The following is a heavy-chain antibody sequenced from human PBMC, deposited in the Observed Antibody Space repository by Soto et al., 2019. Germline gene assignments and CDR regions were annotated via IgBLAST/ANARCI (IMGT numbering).Heavy chain of an antibody. D-gene: IGHD2-2*01. V-gene: IGHV1-18*04. CDR3: ARVQCSSTSCPLYYYGMDV. Sequence: ASVKVSCKASGYTFTSYGTSWVRQAPGQGLEWMGWISAYNGNTNYAQKLQGRVTMTTDTSTSTAYMELRSLRSDDTAVYYCARVQCSSTSCPLYYYGMDVWGQGTTVTVSS. CDR1: GYTFTSYG. J-gene: IGHJ6*02. CDR2: ISAYNGNT.